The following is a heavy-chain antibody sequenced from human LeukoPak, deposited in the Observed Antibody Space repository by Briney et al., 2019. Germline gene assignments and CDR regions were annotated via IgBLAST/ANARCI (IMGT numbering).Heavy chain of an antibody. CDR1: GFTFDDYA. Sequence: SGRSLRLSCAASGFTFDDYAMHWVRQAPGKGLEWVSGIIWNSGNIGYADSVKGRFTISRDNAKNSLYLQMNSLRAEDTALYFCAKASGSSNWNYFHYWGQGTLVTVSS. V-gene: IGHV3-9*01. CDR3: AKASGSSNWNYFHY. J-gene: IGHJ4*02. D-gene: IGHD6-13*01. CDR2: IIWNSGNI.